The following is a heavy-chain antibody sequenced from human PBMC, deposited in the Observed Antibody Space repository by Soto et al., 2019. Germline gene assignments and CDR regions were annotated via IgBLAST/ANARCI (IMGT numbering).Heavy chain of an antibody. V-gene: IGHV3-23*01. D-gene: IGHD3-9*01. Sequence: EVQLLESGGVLVQPGGSLRLSCAASGFTFSSYAMSWVRQASGKGLEWGSAISASGGRTYYIDSVKGRFAISRDNSKNTLYLQMNSLRDEDTAVYYCAKQDYDIVSGYYASYYFDSVGHGPLVTISS. CDR1: GFTFSSYA. J-gene: IGHJ4*01. CDR3: AKQDYDIVSGYYASYYFDS. CDR2: ISASGGRT.